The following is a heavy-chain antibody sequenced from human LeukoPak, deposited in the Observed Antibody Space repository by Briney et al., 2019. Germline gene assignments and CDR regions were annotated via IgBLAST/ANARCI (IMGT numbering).Heavy chain of an antibody. CDR2: IYYSGST. CDR1: GGSFSGYY. D-gene: IGHD6-19*01. J-gene: IGHJ4*02. Sequence: PSETLSLTCAVYGGSFSGYYWSWIRQPPGKGLEWIGNIYYSGSTYYNPSLKSRVTMSVDTSKNQFSLKLSSVTAADTAVYYCARSLYSSGWYSDYWGQGTLVTVSS. V-gene: IGHV4-34*01. CDR3: ARSLYSSGWYSDY.